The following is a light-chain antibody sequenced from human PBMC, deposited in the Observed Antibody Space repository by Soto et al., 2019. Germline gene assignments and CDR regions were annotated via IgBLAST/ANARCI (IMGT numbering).Light chain of an antibody. Sequence: QSALTQPRSVSGSPGQSVTISCTGTSSDVGGYNFVSWYQQPPGKAPKLIIYEVANRPSGVSDRFSGSKSGNTASLTISGLQAEDEADYYCSSYTRSTTLLFGGGTKLTVL. CDR2: EVA. V-gene: IGLV2-14*01. CDR3: SSYTRSTTLL. J-gene: IGLJ3*02. CDR1: SSDVGGYNF.